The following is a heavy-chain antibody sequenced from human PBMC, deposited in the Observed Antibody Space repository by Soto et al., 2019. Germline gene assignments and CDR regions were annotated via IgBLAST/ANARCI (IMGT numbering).Heavy chain of an antibody. CDR3: AKGPVASANSAWFDP. D-gene: IGHD2-15*01. CDR1: GFTFSSYA. Sequence: EVQLLESGGGLVQPGGSLRLSCAASGFTFSSYAMSWVRQAPGKGLEWVSAISGSGGSKYYADSGKGRFTISRDNSKNTLYLQMNSLRAEDTAVYYCAKGPVASANSAWFDPWGQGTLVTVSS. V-gene: IGHV3-23*01. J-gene: IGHJ5*02. CDR2: ISGSGGSK.